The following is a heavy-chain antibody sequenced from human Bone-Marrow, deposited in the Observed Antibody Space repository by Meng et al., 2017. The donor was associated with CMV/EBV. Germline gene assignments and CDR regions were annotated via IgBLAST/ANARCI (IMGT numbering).Heavy chain of an antibody. V-gene: IGHV3-74*01. CDR3: TPQLGGVGTY. D-gene: IGHD2-21*02. Sequence: GGSLRLSCAASGFTFSSYWMHWVRQAPGKGLVWVSRINSDGSSTSYADSVKGRFTISRDNAKNTIYVQMNSLRGEDTVVYYCTPQLGGVGTYWGQGPVVTVYS. CDR1: GFTFSSYW. CDR2: INSDGSST. J-gene: IGHJ4*02.